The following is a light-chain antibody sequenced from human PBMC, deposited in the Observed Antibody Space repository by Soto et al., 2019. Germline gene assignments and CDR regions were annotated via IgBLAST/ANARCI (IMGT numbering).Light chain of an antibody. CDR3: AAWDDSLSGV. Sequence: QSALTQPPSASGTPGQRVTISCSGGSSNIGRNYVYWYQQLPGTAPKLLIYSNDQRPSGVPDRFSGSKSGTSAALAISGLRSEDEADYYCAAWDDSLSGVFGGGTKVTVL. CDR2: SND. V-gene: IGLV1-47*01. CDR1: SSNIGRNY. J-gene: IGLJ3*02.